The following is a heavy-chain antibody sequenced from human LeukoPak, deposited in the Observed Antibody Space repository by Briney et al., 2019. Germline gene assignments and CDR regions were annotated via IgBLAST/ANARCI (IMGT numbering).Heavy chain of an antibody. CDR3: ARAGELRYMDV. CDR1: GFTFGSYS. Sequence: GGSLRLSCAASGFTFGSYSLTWVRQTPGKGLEWVSTIKGIGPTTYYADSLKGRFTISRDNAKNSLFLQMSSLRADDTAIYYCARAGELRYMDVWGKGTAVTVSS. CDR2: IKGIGPTT. J-gene: IGHJ6*03. V-gene: IGHV3-48*04. D-gene: IGHD3-16*01.